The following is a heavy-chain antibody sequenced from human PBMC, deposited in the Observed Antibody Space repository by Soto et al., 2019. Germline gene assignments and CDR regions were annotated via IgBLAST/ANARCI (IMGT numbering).Heavy chain of an antibody. V-gene: IGHV1-69*06. J-gene: IGHJ4*02. D-gene: IGHD1-1*01. CDR1: GGTFSSYA. CDR3: ARRAETNGWNGFGADKYYFDF. Sequence: QVQLVQSGAEVKKPGSSVKVSCKASGGTFSSYAISWVRQAPGQGLEWVGGIIPIFGTATYAQKFQGRVKITADKSTSTAYMELSSLRSEDTAVYYCARRAETNGWNGFGADKYYFDFWGQGTLVTVSS. CDR2: IIPIFGTA.